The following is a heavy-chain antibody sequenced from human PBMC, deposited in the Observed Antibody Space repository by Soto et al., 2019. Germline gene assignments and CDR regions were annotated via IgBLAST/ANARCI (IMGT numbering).Heavy chain of an antibody. CDR2: IWYDGSNK. CDR3: ARDKRGDYFDY. J-gene: IGHJ4*02. Sequence: GGSLRLSCAASGFTFSSYGMHWVRQAPGKGLEWVAVIWYDGSNKYYADSVKGRFTISRDNSKNTLYLQMNSLRAEDTAVYYCARDKRGDYFDYWGQGTLVTVSS. D-gene: IGHD3-10*01. CDR1: GFTFSSYG. V-gene: IGHV3-33*01.